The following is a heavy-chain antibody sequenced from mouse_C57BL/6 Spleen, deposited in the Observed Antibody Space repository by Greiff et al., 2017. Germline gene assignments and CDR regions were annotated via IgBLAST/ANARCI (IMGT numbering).Heavy chain of an antibody. CDR1: GYSITSGYY. CDR2: ISYDGSN. D-gene: IGHD3-2*02. V-gene: IGHV3-6*01. Sequence: DVKLQESGPGLVKPSQSLSLSCSVTGYSITSGYYWNWIRQFPGNKLEWMGYISYDGSNNYNPSLKNRISITRDTSKNQFFLKLNSVTTEDTATYYCARGLSSGSDYWGQGTTLTVSS. CDR3: ARGLSSGSDY. J-gene: IGHJ2*01.